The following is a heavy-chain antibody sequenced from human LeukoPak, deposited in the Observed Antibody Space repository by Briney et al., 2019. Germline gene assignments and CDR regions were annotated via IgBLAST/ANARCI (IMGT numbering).Heavy chain of an antibody. CDR2: IFPDGRT. CDR3: ARTNTVYGDFDY. V-gene: IGHV3-53*01. J-gene: IGHJ4*02. Sequence: PGGSLRLSCAASGLTVTDNYFSWVRQAPGKGLEWVSVIFPDGRTYHADSVKGRFTISRDRPKNTLLLQMNSPRADDTALYHCARTNTVYGDFDYWGQGILVTVSS. D-gene: IGHD2/OR15-2a*01. CDR1: GLTVTDNY.